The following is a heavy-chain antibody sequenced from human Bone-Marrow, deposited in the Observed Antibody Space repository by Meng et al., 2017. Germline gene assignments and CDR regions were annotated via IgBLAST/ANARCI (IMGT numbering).Heavy chain of an antibody. CDR2: INHSEST. J-gene: IGHJ4*02. V-gene: IGHV4-34*01. D-gene: IGHD3-22*01. Sequence: DVLLQSSCALHTTLDGYCGSLSCYNCSWIRQPPGKGLEWIGEINHSESTNYTPSLKSRVTISVDTSKNQFSLKLGSVTAADTAVYYCARLAYDSSGYWFDYWGQGTLVTVSS. CDR3: ARLAYDSSGYWFDY. CDR1: CGSLSCYN.